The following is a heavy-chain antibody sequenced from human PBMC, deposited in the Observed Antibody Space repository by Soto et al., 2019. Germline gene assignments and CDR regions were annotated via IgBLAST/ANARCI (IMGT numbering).Heavy chain of an antibody. V-gene: IGHV3-64*01. CDR1: GFTFDSYG. D-gene: IGHD1-7*01. Sequence: VQLVESGGGVVQPGRSLRLSCAASGFTFDSYGMHWVRQAPGKGLEYVSSISSNGGTTYYGNSVKGRFTISRDNSKNTLYLQMGSLRAEDMAVYYCVRRVSGNYDYWGQGTLVTVSS. J-gene: IGHJ4*02. CDR3: VRRVSGNYDY. CDR2: ISSNGGTT.